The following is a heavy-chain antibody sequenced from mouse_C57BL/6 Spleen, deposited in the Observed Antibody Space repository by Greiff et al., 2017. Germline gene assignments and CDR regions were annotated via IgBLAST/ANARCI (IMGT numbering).Heavy chain of an antibody. D-gene: IGHD2-3*01. V-gene: IGHV1-80*01. CDR3: ARSRYDLWYFDV. J-gene: IGHJ1*03. CDR1: GYAFSSYW. CDR2: IYPGDGDT. Sequence: QVHVKQSGAELVKPGASVKISCKASGYAFSSYWMNWVKQRPGKGLEWIGQIYPGDGDTNYNGKFKGKATLTADKSSSTAYMQLSSLTSEDSAVYFCARSRYDLWYFDVWGTGTTVTVSS.